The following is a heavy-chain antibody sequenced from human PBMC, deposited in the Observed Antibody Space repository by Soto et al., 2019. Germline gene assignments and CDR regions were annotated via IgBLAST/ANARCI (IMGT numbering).Heavy chain of an antibody. D-gene: IGHD3-3*01. Sequence: QVQLVESGGGVVQPGRSLRLSCAASGFIFSSYGMHWVRQAPGKGLEWVAVISYDGINKNHADSVKGRFTISRDNSKNTLHLQMNSLRAEDTAVYYCAIDQSGYDHYAMDVWGQGTAVTVSS. CDR3: AIDQSGYDHYAMDV. CDR1: GFIFSSYG. J-gene: IGHJ6*02. CDR2: ISYDGINK. V-gene: IGHV3-30*03.